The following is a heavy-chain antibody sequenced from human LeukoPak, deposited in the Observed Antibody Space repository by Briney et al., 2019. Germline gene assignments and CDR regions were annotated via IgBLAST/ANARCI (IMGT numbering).Heavy chain of an antibody. V-gene: IGHV3-11*01. CDR3: ARDLWFGELPFDY. J-gene: IGHJ4*02. CDR1: GFTFSDYY. D-gene: IGHD3-10*01. CDR2: ISSSGSTI. Sequence: PGGSLRLSCAASGFTFSDYYMSWIRQAPGKGLEWVSYISSSGSTIYYADSVKGRFTISRDNAKNSLYLQMNSLRAEDTAVYYGARDLWFGELPFDYWGQGTLVTVSS.